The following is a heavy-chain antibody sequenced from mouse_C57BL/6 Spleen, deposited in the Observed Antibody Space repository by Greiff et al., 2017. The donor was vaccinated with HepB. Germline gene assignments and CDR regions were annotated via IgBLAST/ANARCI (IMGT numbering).Heavy chain of an antibody. CDR1: GYTFTSYW. CDR2: INPSNGGT. CDR3: ARAAHYGSDAMDY. Sequence: VQLQQPGTELVKPGASVKLSCKASGYTFTSYWMHWVKQRPGQGLEWIGNINPSNGGTNYNEKFKSKATLTVDKSSSTAYMQLSSLTSEDSAVYYGARAAHYGSDAMDYWGQGTSVTVSS. V-gene: IGHV1-53*01. D-gene: IGHD1-1*01. J-gene: IGHJ4*01.